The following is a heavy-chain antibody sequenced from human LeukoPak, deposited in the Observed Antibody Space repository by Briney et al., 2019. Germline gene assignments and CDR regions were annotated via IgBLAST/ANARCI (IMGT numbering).Heavy chain of an antibody. CDR1: GGSISSGGYY. D-gene: IGHD2-2*01. Sequence: SQTLSLTCTVSGGSISSGGYYWSWIRQHPGKGLEWIGYIYYSGSTYYNPSLKSRVTISVDTSKNQFSLKLSSVTAADTAVYYCARSPFHDLGYCSSTSCYANPYFDYWGQGTLVTVSS. V-gene: IGHV4-31*03. J-gene: IGHJ4*02. CDR2: IYYSGST. CDR3: ARSPFHDLGYCSSTSCYANPYFDY.